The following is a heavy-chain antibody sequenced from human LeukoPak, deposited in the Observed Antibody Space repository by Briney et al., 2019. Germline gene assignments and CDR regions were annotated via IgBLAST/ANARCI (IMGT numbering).Heavy chain of an antibody. CDR1: GGSLSSGGYY. V-gene: IGHV4-30-2*01. J-gene: IGHJ4*02. Sequence: SETLSLTCTVSGGSLSSGGYYWSWIRQPPGKGLEWIGYIYHSGSTYYNPSLKSRVTISVDRSKNQFSLKLSSVTAADTAVYYCAREGAAAGSLDYWGQGALVTVSS. CDR2: IYHSGST. CDR3: AREGAAAGSLDY. D-gene: IGHD6-13*01.